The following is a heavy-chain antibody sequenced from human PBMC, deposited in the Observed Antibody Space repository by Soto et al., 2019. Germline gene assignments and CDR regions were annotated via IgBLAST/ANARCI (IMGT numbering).Heavy chain of an antibody. V-gene: IGHV4-31*03. CDR3: ARANHYDSSGYYNYFDY. J-gene: IGHJ4*02. CDR2: IYDSVTT. D-gene: IGHD3-22*01. CDR1: GGAIGFGGYY. Sequence: TSETLSLTCTVSGGAIGFGGYYWTWLRQQPGKGLEWIGNIYDSVTTQYNPSLKSRVTISVDRSKTQFSLKLSSVTAADTAVYYCARANHYDSSGYYNYFDYWGQGALVTVPQ.